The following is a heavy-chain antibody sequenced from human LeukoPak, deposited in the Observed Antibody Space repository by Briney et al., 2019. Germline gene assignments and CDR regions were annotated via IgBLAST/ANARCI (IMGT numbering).Heavy chain of an antibody. CDR2: ITSSGTYI. V-gene: IGHV3-21*01. J-gene: IGHJ4*01. CDR1: GFTFSTYA. CDR3: ARASGGWDLDY. Sequence: GGSLRLSCAASGFTFSTYAITWVRQGPGKGLEWISSITSSGTYITYADSIQGRFTISRDNAKNSLYLQMNSLRVDDTALYYCARASGGWDLDYWGHGTLVTVSS. D-gene: IGHD1-26*01.